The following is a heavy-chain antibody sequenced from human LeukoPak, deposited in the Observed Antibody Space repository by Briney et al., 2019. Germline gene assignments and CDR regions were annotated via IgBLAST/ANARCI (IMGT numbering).Heavy chain of an antibody. CDR3: AKDLYSSSWYSAFDI. J-gene: IGHJ3*02. CDR2: ISGSGGST. CDR1: GFTFSSYG. Sequence: GGSLRLSCAASGFTFSSYGMSWVRQAPGKGLEWVSAISGSGGSTYYADSVKGRFTISRDNSKNTLYLQMNSLRAEDTAVYYCAKDLYSSSWYSAFDIWGQGTMVTVSS. D-gene: IGHD6-13*01. V-gene: IGHV3-23*01.